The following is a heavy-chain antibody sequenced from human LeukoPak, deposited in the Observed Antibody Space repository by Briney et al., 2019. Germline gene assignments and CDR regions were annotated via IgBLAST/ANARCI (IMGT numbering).Heavy chain of an antibody. CDR2: MNPNSGNT. CDR1: GYTFTSYD. D-gene: IGHD4-23*01. Sequence: GASVKVSCKASGYTFTSYDINWVRQPTGQGLEWMGWMNPNSGNTGFAQKFQGRVTITRNTSISTAYMELSSLRSEDTAVYYCARVLYGGTSPLNYWGQGTLVTVSS. J-gene: IGHJ4*02. V-gene: IGHV1-8*03. CDR3: ARVLYGGTSPLNY.